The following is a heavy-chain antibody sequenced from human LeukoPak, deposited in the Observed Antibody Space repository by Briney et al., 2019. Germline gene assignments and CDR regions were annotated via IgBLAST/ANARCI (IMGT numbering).Heavy chain of an antibody. J-gene: IGHJ4*02. D-gene: IGHD6-13*01. CDR3: ARDRRGAATAGTVDY. CDR1: GGSVSSGNYY. Sequence: PAETLSLPCTLSGGSVSSGNYYWSWIRQPPGKGLEWFGYISYSRSTNYNPSLKSRVTVSVDTSKNQFSLNPSSVTAADTAVYYCARDRRGAATAGTVDYWGQGTLVTVSS. CDR2: ISYSRST. V-gene: IGHV4-61*01.